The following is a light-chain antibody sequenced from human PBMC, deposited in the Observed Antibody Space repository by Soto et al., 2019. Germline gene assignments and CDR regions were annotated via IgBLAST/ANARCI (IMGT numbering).Light chain of an antibody. V-gene: IGLV2-14*03. CDR2: DVS. CDR3: SSYTVTTTSYV. J-gene: IGLJ1*01. Sequence: QSALAQPASVSESPGQSITISCTGTNSDVGGYNYVSWYQQHPGKVPKLMIYDVSNRPSGVSNRFSGSKSGNTASLTISGIQAEDEADYYCSSYTVTTTSYVFGTGTKLTVL. CDR1: NSDVGGYNY.